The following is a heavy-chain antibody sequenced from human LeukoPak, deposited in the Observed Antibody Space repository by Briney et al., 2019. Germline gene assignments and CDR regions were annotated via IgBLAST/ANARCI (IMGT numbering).Heavy chain of an antibody. J-gene: IGHJ4*02. CDR3: ARNPVRGVIIGGY. CDR1: GYTFTGYY. D-gene: IGHD3-10*01. V-gene: IGHV1-2*02. Sequence: ASVKVSCKASGYTFTGYYMHWVRQAPGQGLEWMGWINPNSGGTNYAQKFQGRVTMTRDTSICTAYMELSRLRSDDTAVYYCARNPVRGVIIGGYWGQGTLVTVSS. CDR2: INPNSGGT.